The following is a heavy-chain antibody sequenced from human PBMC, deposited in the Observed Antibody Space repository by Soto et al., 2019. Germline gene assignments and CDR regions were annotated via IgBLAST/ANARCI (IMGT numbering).Heavy chain of an antibody. CDR3: ARKGTGAPVDY. Sequence: QVQLVQSGAEVKKPGASVKVSCKASGYTFRIYGITWVRQAPGQGLEWMGWISANDGNTHYAQKCQGRVTMTTDTSTSTAYMEVRSLRSDDTAVYYCARKGTGAPVDYWGQGTLVTVSS. CDR2: ISANDGNT. CDR1: GYTFRIYG. V-gene: IGHV1-18*01. D-gene: IGHD1-1*01. J-gene: IGHJ4*02.